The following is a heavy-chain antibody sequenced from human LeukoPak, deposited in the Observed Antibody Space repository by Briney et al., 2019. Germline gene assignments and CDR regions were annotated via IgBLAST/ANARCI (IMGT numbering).Heavy chain of an antibody. J-gene: IGHJ4*02. Sequence: PGGSLRLSCATSGFTFSSYETNWVRQAPGKGLEWVSYISSSGNTINYADSVKGRFTISRDNSKNSLYLQVNSLRAEDTAVYYCARDFVAAAGIDYWGQGTLVTVSS. CDR1: GFTFSSYE. CDR2: ISSSGNTI. V-gene: IGHV3-48*03. D-gene: IGHD6-13*01. CDR3: ARDFVAAAGIDY.